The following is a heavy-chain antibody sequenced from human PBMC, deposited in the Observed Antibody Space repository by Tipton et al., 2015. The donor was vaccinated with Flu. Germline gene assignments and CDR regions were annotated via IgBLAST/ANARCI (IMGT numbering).Heavy chain of an antibody. CDR1: GDSLGSSYY. V-gene: IGHV4-38-2*01. Sequence: TLSLTCSVSGDSLGSSYYWAWIRQPPGRGLEWIGNVHTSAGTYYNLSLRSRVTISVDRSKNQFSLRLASVTAADTAVYFCARRDFSNYVSEPKNWFDPWGQGALVTVSS. D-gene: IGHD4-11*01. CDR2: VHTSAGT. J-gene: IGHJ5*02. CDR3: ARRDFSNYVSEPKNWFDP.